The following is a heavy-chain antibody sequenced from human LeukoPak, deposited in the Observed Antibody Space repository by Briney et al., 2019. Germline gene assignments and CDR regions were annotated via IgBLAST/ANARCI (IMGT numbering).Heavy chain of an antibody. Sequence: GGSLRLPCAASGFTFSSYAMSWVRQAPGKGLEWVSAISGSGGSTYYADSVKGRFTISRDNSKNTLYLQMNSLRAEDTAMYYCAKIGAVAGHFDYWGQGTLVTVSS. V-gene: IGHV3-23*01. J-gene: IGHJ4*02. D-gene: IGHD6-19*01. CDR3: AKIGAVAGHFDY. CDR2: ISGSGGST. CDR1: GFTFSSYA.